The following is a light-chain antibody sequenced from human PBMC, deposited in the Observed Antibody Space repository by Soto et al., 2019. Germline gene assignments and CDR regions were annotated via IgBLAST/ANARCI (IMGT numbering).Light chain of an antibody. Sequence: QSVLTQPASVSGSPGQSITISRTGTSSDVGAYNFVSWYQHHPDKAPKVVIYDVANRPSGVSYRFSASKSGNTASLTISGLQAEDEADYYCMSFTSSNTYVFGTGTKV. J-gene: IGLJ1*01. V-gene: IGLV2-14*03. CDR2: DVA. CDR3: MSFTSSNTYV. CDR1: SSDVGAYNF.